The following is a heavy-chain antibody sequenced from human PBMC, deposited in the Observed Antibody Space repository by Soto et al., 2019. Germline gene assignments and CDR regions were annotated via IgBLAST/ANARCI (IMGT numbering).Heavy chain of an antibody. V-gene: IGHV4-59*01. Sequence: PSETLSLTCAVYGGSFSGYYWSWIRQPPGKGLEWIGYIYYSGSTNYNPSLKSRVTISVDTSKNQFSLKLSSVTAADTAVYYCARGLGFGVYNWFDPWGQGTLVTVSS. CDR2: IYYSGST. D-gene: IGHD3-3*01. CDR3: ARGLGFGVYNWFDP. CDR1: GGSFSGYY. J-gene: IGHJ5*02.